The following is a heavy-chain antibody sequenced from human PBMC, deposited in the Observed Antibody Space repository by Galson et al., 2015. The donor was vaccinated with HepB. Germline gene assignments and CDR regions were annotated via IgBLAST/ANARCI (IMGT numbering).Heavy chain of an antibody. CDR3: ARDLSNYPYYYYYGMDV. J-gene: IGHJ6*02. D-gene: IGHD4-11*01. CDR1: GFTFSSYG. Sequence: SLRLSCAASGFTFSSYGMHWVRQAPGKGLEWVAVVWYDGSNKYYADSVKGRFTISRDNSKNTMYLQMNSLRAEDTAVYYCARDLSNYPYYYYYGMDVWGQGTTVTVSS. V-gene: IGHV3-33*01. CDR2: VWYDGSNK.